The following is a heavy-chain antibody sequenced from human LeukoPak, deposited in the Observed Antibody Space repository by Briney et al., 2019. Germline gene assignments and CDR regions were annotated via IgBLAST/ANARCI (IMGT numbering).Heavy chain of an antibody. Sequence: PSETLSLTCAVYGGSFSGYYWSWIRQPPGKGLEWIGEINHSGSTNYNPSLKSRVTISVDTSKNQFSLKLSSVTAADTAVYYCARVSIRLRVLEWLPDNWFDPWGQGTLVTVSS. V-gene: IGHV4-34*01. CDR3: ARVSIRLRVLEWLPDNWFDP. CDR1: GGSFSGYY. CDR2: INHSGST. J-gene: IGHJ5*02. D-gene: IGHD3-3*01.